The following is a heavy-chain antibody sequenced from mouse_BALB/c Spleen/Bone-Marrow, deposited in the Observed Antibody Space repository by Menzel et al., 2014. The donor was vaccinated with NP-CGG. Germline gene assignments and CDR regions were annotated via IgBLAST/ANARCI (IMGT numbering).Heavy chain of an antibody. CDR2: ISSGGST. CDR1: GFTFSSYA. J-gene: IGHJ4*01. D-gene: IGHD2-1*01. CDR3: VYGNYSYYYAMDF. V-gene: IGHV5-6-5*01. Sequence: EVKLMESGGGLVKSGGSLKLSCAASGFTFSSYAMSWVRQTPEKRLEWVASISSGGSTFYPDSVKGRFTISRENPRNILYLQMSSLRSEDTAMYYCVYGNYSYYYAMDFWGQGTSVTVSS.